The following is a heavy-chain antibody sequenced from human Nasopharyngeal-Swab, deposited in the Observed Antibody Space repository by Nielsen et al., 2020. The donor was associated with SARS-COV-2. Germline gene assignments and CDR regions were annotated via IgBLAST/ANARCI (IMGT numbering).Heavy chain of an antibody. CDR2: ISDSGGST. CDR1: GFTFSNYA. V-gene: IGHV3-23*01. D-gene: IGHD5-18*01. Sequence: GESLKISCAASGFTFSNYAMNWVRQAPGKGLEWVSSISDSGGSTSYSDSARGRFTISRVNSKNTLYLQMNSLRAEDTAVYYCAKETPQSWLPDYWGQGTLVTVSS. CDR3: AKETPQSWLPDY. J-gene: IGHJ4*02.